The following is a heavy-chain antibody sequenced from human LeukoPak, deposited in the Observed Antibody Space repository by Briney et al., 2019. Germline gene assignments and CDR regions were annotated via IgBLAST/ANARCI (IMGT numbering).Heavy chain of an antibody. CDR3: AKGPTAIVYYYYYMDV. CDR2: IIGNGDNT. D-gene: IGHD2-21*02. CDR1: GFTFNNYA. Sequence: GGSLRLSCAASGFTFNNYAMSWVRQAPGKGLEWVSTIIGNGDNTYYADSVKGRFTISRDNSKNTLYLQMSSLRVEDTAVYYCAKGPTAIVYYYYYMDVWGKGTTVTVSS. V-gene: IGHV3-23*01. J-gene: IGHJ6*03.